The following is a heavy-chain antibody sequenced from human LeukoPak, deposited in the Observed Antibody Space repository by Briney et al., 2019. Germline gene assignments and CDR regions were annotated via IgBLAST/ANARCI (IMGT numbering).Heavy chain of an antibody. CDR3: VRDMDV. Sequence: GGSLGLSCAASGFTFSTYWMTWVRRAPGKGLEWVANINQDGGERHHVDSVRGRFTISRDNAKNSLYLQMNSLRVEDTAVYYCVRDMDVWGQGTTVTVSS. J-gene: IGHJ6*02. V-gene: IGHV3-7*04. CDR1: GFTFSTYW. CDR2: INQDGGER.